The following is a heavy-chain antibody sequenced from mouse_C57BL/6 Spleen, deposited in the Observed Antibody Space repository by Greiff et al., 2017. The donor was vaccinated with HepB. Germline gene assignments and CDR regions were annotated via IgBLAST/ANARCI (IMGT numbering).Heavy chain of an antibody. CDR2: IDPSDSYT. J-gene: IGHJ4*01. CDR1: GYTFTSYW. V-gene: IGHV1-69*01. D-gene: IGHD4-1*01. Sequence: QVQLQQPGAELVMPGASVKLSCKASGYTFTSYWMPWVKQRPGQGLEWIGEIDPSDSYTNYNQKFKGKSTLTVDTSSSTAYMQLSSLTSEDSAVYYCARLGKLLYAMDYWGQGTSVTVSS. CDR3: ARLGKLLYAMDY.